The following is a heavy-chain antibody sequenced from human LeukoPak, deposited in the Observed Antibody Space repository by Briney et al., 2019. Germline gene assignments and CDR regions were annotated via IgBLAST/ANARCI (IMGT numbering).Heavy chain of an antibody. V-gene: IGHV3-23*01. Sequence: GGSLRLSCAASGFTFSSYAMSWVRQAPGKGLEWVSVISGSGGSTYYADSVKGRFTISRDNSKNTLYLQMNSLRAEDTAVYYCAKDPTLFDDYAKTMGYWGQGTLVTVSS. CDR3: AKDPTLFDDYAKTMGY. J-gene: IGHJ4*02. D-gene: IGHD4-17*01. CDR1: GFTFSSYA. CDR2: ISGSGGST.